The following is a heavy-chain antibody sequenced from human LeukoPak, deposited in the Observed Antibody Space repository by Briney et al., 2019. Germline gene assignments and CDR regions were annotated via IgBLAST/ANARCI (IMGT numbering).Heavy chain of an antibody. CDR2: IYPGDSDT. J-gene: IGHJ4*02. V-gene: IGHV5-51*01. CDR1: GYSFTSYW. CDR3: ARGQQWLVGGYFDY. D-gene: IGHD6-19*01. Sequence: GESLKISCKGSGYSFTSYWIGWARQMPGKGLGWIGIIYPGDSDTRHSPSFQGQVTIPADKSISTAYLQWSSLKASDTAMYYCARGQQWLVGGYFDYWGQGTLVTVSS.